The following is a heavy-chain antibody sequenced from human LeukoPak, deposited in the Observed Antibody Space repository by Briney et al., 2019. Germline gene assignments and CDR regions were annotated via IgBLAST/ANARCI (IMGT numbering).Heavy chain of an antibody. CDR1: GFTFSGSA. CDR3: TRPYYYDSSGYRDY. CDR2: IRSKANSYAT. Sequence: GGFLRLSCAASGFTFSGSAMHWVRQASGKGLEWVGRIRSKANSYATAYAASVKGRFTISRDDSKNTAYLQMNSLKTEDTAVYYCTRPYYYDSSGYRDYWGQGTLVTVSS. V-gene: IGHV3-73*01. J-gene: IGHJ4*02. D-gene: IGHD3-22*01.